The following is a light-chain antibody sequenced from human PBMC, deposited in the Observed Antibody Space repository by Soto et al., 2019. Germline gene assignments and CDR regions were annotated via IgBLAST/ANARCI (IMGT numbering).Light chain of an antibody. V-gene: IGLV2-14*03. Sequence: QSVLTPPASVSGSPGQSITISCTGTSSDVGSYNYVSWYQQHPGKAPKLMIYDVSNRPSGVSNRFSGSKSGNTASLTISGLQAEDEADYYCFSYTRSSTWVFGGGTKVTVL. CDR3: FSYTRSSTWV. CDR1: SSDVGSYNY. CDR2: DVS. J-gene: IGLJ3*02.